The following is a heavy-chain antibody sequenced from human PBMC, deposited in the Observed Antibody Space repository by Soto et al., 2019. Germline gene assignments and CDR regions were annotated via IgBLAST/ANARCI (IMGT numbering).Heavy chain of an antibody. Sequence: GSLRLSCAASGFTFSSYGMHWVRQAPGKGLEWVAVIWYDGSNKYYADSVKGRFTISRDNSKNTLYLQMNSLRAEDTAVYYCARLGYSYGFDYWGQGTLVTVSS. CDR3: ARLGYSYGFDY. J-gene: IGHJ4*02. CDR1: GFTFSSYG. V-gene: IGHV3-33*01. D-gene: IGHD5-18*01. CDR2: IWYDGSNK.